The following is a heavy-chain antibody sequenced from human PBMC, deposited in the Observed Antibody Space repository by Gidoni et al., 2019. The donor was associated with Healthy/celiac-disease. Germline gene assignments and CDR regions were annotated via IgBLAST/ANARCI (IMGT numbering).Heavy chain of an antibody. Sequence: QVPLVESGGVLVQPGRSLSLPCSASGFTLSSYAMHWVRQAPGKGLEWVAVISYDGSNKYYADSVKGRFTISRDNSKNTLYLQMNSLRAEDTAVYYCARGGLETTSFFDYWGQGTLVTVSS. CDR3: ARGGLETTSFFDY. J-gene: IGHJ4*02. D-gene: IGHD4-17*01. CDR2: ISYDGSNK. V-gene: IGHV3-30-3*01. CDR1: GFTLSSYA.